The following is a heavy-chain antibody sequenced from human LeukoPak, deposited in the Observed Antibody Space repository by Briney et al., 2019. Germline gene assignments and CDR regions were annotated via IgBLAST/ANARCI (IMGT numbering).Heavy chain of an antibody. J-gene: IGHJ4*02. D-gene: IGHD5-18*01. CDR2: IYSSGRT. Sequence: PSETLSLTCSVSGASISAYHWSWIRQPAGKGLEWIGRIYSSGRTNYIPSLKRRLTMSVDTSKNQFSLKLNSVTAADTAVYYCARDYSYPDYWGQGTLVTVSS. V-gene: IGHV4-4*07. CDR1: GASISAYH. CDR3: ARDYSYPDY.